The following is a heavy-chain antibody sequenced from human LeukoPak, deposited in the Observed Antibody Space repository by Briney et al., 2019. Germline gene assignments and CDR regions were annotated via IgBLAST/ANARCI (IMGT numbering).Heavy chain of an antibody. Sequence: SETLSLTCAVYGGSFSGYYWSWIRQPPGMGLEWIGEINHSGSTNYNPSLKSRVTISVDTSKNQFSLKLSSVTAADTAVYYCARDPSTVAGYFDYWGQGTLVTVSS. D-gene: IGHD6-19*01. CDR3: ARDPSTVAGYFDY. CDR2: INHSGST. V-gene: IGHV4-34*01. CDR1: GGSFSGYY. J-gene: IGHJ4*02.